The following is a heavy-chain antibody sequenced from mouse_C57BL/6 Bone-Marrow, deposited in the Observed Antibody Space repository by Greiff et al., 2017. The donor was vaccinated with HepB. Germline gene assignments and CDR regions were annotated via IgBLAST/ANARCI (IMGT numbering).Heavy chain of an antibody. D-gene: IGHD4-1*01. J-gene: IGHJ3*01. V-gene: IGHV14-2*01. CDR3: ASYPNWDWFAY. Sequence: VQLQQSGAELVKPGASVKLSCTASGFNIKDYYMHWVKQRTEQGLEWLGRIDPEDGETTYAPKFQGKATITADTSSNTAYLQLSSLTSEDTAVYYCASYPNWDWFAYWGQGTLVTVSA. CDR2: IDPEDGET. CDR1: GFNIKDYY.